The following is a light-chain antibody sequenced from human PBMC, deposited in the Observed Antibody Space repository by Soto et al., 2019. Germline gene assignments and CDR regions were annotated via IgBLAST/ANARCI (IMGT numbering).Light chain of an antibody. Sequence: DIQMTQSPSSLSSFVVDIGSRTFLASQSIGVWLAWYQQKPGKAPKLLIYDASNLQTGVPSRFSGSGSGTEFTLTISSLQPHDFATYYCQQYDVDSGTFGQGTKVDI. CDR2: DAS. CDR3: QQYDVDSGT. CDR1: QSIGVW. V-gene: IGKV1-5*01. J-gene: IGKJ1*01.